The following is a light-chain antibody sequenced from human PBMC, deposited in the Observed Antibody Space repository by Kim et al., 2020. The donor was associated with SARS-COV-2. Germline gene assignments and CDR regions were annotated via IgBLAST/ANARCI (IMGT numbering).Light chain of an antibody. J-gene: IGKJ2*01. V-gene: IGKV3-20*01. CDR1: PSVTSSD. CDR2: GAS. CDR3: QQYDSSPRT. Sequence: LSPGERAPLSCRASPSVTSSDLAWYQQRPGQAPRLLIYGASSRATGIPDRFSGSGSGTDFTLTISRLEPEDFAVYYCQQYDSSPRTFGQGTKLEI.